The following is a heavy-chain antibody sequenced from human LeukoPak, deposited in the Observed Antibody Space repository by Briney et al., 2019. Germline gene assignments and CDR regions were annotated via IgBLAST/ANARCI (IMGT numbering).Heavy chain of an antibody. J-gene: IGHJ4*02. CDR1: GGSFSDYY. D-gene: IGHD3-10*01. Sequence: PSETLSLTCAAYGGSFSDYYWNWIRQPPGKRLEWIGEINHSESTKYNPSLESRAAVSVDTARNQFSLRLSSVTAADTAVYYCARLAGDLLSNFDYWGQGTLVTVSS. CDR2: INHSEST. CDR3: ARLAGDLLSNFDY. V-gene: IGHV4-34*01.